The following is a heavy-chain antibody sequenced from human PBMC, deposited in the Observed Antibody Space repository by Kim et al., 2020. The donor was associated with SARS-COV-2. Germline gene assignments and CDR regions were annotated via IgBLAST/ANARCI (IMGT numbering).Heavy chain of an antibody. CDR2: ISGSGGST. J-gene: IGHJ6*02. CDR1: GFTFSSYA. CDR3: AKEGKAPASGPYGMDG. D-gene: IGHD6-25*01. V-gene: IGHV3-23*01. Sequence: GGSLRLSCAASGFTFSSYAMSWVRQAPGKGLEWVSAISGSGGSTYYADSVKGRFTISRDNSKNTLYLQMNSLRAEDTAVYYCAKEGKAPASGPYGMDGWGQGTTVTVSS.